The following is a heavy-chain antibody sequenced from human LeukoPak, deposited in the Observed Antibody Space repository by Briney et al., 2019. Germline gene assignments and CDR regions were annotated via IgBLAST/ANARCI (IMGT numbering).Heavy chain of an antibody. Sequence: SETLSLTCTVSVGSINSYYWSWIRQPPGKGLEWIGYIYSSGSTNYNPSLKSRATISVDTSKNQFSLQLSSVTAADTAVYYCARAASVYDGSGYYVDGFDIWGQGTMVTVSS. CDR3: ARAASVYDGSGYYVDGFDI. CDR2: IYSSGST. J-gene: IGHJ3*02. D-gene: IGHD3-22*01. CDR1: VGSINSYY. V-gene: IGHV4-59*01.